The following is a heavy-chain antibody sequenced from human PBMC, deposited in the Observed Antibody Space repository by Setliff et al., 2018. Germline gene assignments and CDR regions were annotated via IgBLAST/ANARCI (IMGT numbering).Heavy chain of an antibody. D-gene: IGHD3-3*01. CDR3: ARMSGFQYIDV. V-gene: IGHV4-61*09. CDR1: GDSISSRTHY. J-gene: IGHJ6*03. CDR2: IYTSWST. Sequence: SETLSLTCTVSGDSISSRTHYWSWIRQPAGKGLEWIGHIYTSWSTIYNPSLKSRLTISLDTSKNQFSLNLNSVTAADTAVYYCARMSGFQYIDVWDKGTTVTVSS.